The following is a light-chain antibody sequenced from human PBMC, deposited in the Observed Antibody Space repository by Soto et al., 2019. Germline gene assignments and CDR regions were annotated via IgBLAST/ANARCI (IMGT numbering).Light chain of an antibody. J-gene: IGLJ1*01. CDR1: SSDVGGYNY. CDR3: SSYTSSSTXV. Sequence: QSVLTQPASVSGSPGQSITISCTGTSSDVGGYNYVSWYQQHPGKAPKLMIYEVSNRPSGVSNRFSGSKSGNTASLTISGLQAEDEADYYCSSYTSSSTXVFGTGTKLTV. V-gene: IGLV2-14*01. CDR2: EVS.